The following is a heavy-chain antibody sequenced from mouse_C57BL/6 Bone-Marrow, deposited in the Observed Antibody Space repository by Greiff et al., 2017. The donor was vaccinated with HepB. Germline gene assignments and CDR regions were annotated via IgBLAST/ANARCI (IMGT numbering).Heavy chain of an antibody. CDR3: TTFYGNYEDAMDY. CDR1: GFNIKDDY. Sequence: DVKLVESGAELVRPGASVKLSCTASGFNIKDDYMHWVKQRPEQGLEWIGWIDPENGDTEYASKFQGKATITADTSSNTAYLQLSSLTSEDTAVYYCTTFYGNYEDAMDYWGQGTSVTVSS. V-gene: IGHV14-4*01. J-gene: IGHJ4*01. CDR2: IDPENGDT. D-gene: IGHD2-1*01.